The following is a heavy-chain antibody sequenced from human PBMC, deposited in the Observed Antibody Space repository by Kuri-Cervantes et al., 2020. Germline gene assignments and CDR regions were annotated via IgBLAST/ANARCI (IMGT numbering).Heavy chain of an antibody. CDR1: GFTFPTYD. CDR2: MNPDSGNA. D-gene: IGHD3-10*01. V-gene: IGHV1-8*02. Sequence: ASVNVSCKASGFTFPTYDIDWLRQATGQGLEWMGWMNPDSGNAGYAQKFQGRVTMTSDTSISTAYMEVSSLGSDDTAVYYCVRGGRSGQPLGDYWGQGTLVTVSS. J-gene: IGHJ4*02. CDR3: VRGGRSGQPLGDY.